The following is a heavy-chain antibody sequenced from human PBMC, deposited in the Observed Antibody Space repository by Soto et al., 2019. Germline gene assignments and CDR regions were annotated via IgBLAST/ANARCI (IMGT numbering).Heavy chain of an antibody. J-gene: IGHJ4*02. CDR3: ARALGPYSSGWYTVVY. CDR2: ISAYNGNT. V-gene: IGHV1-18*01. D-gene: IGHD6-19*01. CDR1: GYTFTSYG. Sequence: ASVKVSCKASGYTFTSYGISWVRQAPGQGLERMGWISAYNGNTNYAQKLQGRVTMTTDTSTSTAYMELRSLRSDDTAVYYCARALGPYSSGWYTVVYWGQGTLVTVSS.